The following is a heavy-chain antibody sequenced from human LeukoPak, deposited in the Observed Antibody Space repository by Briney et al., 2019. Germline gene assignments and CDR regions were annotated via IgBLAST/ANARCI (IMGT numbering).Heavy chain of an antibody. V-gene: IGHV3-9*01. D-gene: IGHD1-26*01. CDR3: ARDELHTGTYFPFDY. Sequence: GRSLRLSCAASGFTFDDYAMHWVRQAPGKGLEWVSGISWNSGSIGYADSVKGRFTISRDNAKNSLYLQMNSLRAEDTAVYYCARDELHTGTYFPFDYWGQGTLVTVSS. J-gene: IGHJ4*02. CDR2: ISWNSGSI. CDR1: GFTFDDYA.